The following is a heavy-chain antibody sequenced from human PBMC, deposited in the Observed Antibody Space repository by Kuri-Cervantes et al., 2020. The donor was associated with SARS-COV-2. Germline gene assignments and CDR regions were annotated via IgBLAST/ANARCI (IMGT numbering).Heavy chain of an antibody. D-gene: IGHD7-27*01. V-gene: IGHV3-11*04. CDR2: IGPSGTTK. J-gene: IGHJ4*02. Sequence: GSLRLSCAASGFTVSGNHMNWVRQAPGKGLEWVSNIGPSGTTKYYADSVKGRFTISRDNAKNSLYLQMSSLRAEDTAVYYCARDLRLGKSLDYWGQGTLVTVSS. CDR1: GFTVSGNH. CDR3: ARDLRLGKSLDY.